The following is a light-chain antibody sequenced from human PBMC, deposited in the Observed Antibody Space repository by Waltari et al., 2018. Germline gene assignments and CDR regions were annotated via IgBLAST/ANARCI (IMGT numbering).Light chain of an antibody. CDR3: QQYDISPLT. J-gene: IGKJ4*01. V-gene: IGKV3-20*01. Sequence: EIVLTQSPGTLSLSPGERATLSCRASQTVRTTYLAWYQQKPGQAPTLLIYGASRRATGIPNRCSGSGSGTDFSRTISSLEPEDFAVYYCQQYDISPLTFGGGTKVEV. CDR1: QTVRTTY. CDR2: GAS.